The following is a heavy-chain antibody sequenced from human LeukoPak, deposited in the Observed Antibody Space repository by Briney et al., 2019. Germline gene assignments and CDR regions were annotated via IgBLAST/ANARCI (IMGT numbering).Heavy chain of an antibody. CDR2: ITNSGIST. V-gene: IGHV3-23*01. D-gene: IGHD3-10*01. CDR3: AKVPYSDYGSGRPPFMDV. Sequence: PGGSLRLSCAASGFTSSSYAMSWVRQAPGKGLEWVSTITNSGISTYYADSVKGRFTISRDNSKNTLFLQMNSLRADDTAVFYCAKVPYSDYGSGRPPFMDVWGQGTTVAVSS. CDR1: GFTSSSYA. J-gene: IGHJ6*02.